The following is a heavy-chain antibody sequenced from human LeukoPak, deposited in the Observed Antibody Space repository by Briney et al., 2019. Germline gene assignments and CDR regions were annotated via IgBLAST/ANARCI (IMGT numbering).Heavy chain of an antibody. V-gene: IGHV4-31*03. D-gene: IGHD2-8*02. Sequence: PSQTLSLTCTVSGGSISSGGYYWSWIRQHPGKGLEWIGYIYTSGSTNYNPSLKSRVTISVDTSKNQFSLKLSSVTAADTAVYYCAVPSRKTGGDAFDIWGQGTMVTVSS. J-gene: IGHJ3*02. CDR3: AVPSRKTGGDAFDI. CDR2: IYTSGST. CDR1: GGSISSGGYY.